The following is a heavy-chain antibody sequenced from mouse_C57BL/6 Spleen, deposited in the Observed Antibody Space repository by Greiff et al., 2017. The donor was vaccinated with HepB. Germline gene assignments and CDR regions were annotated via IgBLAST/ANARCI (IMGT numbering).Heavy chain of an antibody. CDR1: GFTFSSYA. J-gene: IGHJ4*01. V-gene: IGHV5-4*03. D-gene: IGHD2-4*01. CDR2: ISDGGSYT. Sequence: DVKLVESGGGLVKPGGSLKLSCAASGFTFSSYAMSWVRQTPEKRLEWVATISDGGSYTYYPDNVKGRFTISRDNAKNNLYLQMSHLKSEDTAMYYCARGMSYYDYESYAMDYWGQGTSVTVSS. CDR3: ARGMSYYDYESYAMDY.